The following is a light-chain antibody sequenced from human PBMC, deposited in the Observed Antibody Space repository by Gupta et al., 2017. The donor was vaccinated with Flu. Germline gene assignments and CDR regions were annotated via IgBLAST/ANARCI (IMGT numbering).Light chain of an antibody. J-gene: IGLJ3*02. CDR1: RSNIGSNY. CDR3: VTWDDSLDGWV. V-gene: IGLV1-47*01. CDR2: RSD. Sequence: QSVLTQPPSVSGTPGQGVTISCSGTRSNIGSNYGHWYQQLPGTAPRLLIHRSDQRPSGVPDRFSGSKSGTSASLAISGLRAEDEADYYCVTWDDSLDGWVFGGGTKLTVL.